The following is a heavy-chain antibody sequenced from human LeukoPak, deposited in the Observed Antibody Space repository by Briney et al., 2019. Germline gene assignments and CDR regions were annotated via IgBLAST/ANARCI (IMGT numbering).Heavy chain of an antibody. CDR2: INPSGGST. J-gene: IGHJ3*02. V-gene: IGHV1-46*01. D-gene: IGHD1-26*01. CDR1: GYTFTSYY. CDR3: ARLTRIVGAGEQAAFDI. Sequence: ASVKVSCKASGYTFTSYYMHWVRQAPGQGLEWMGIINPSGGSTSYAQKFQGRVTMTRDTSTSTVYMELSSLKASDTAMYYCARLTRIVGAGEQAAFDIWGQGTMVTVSS.